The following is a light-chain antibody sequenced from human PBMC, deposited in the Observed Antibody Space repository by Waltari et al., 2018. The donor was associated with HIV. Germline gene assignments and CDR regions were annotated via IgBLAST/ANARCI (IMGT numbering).Light chain of an antibody. Sequence: QSVLTQPASVSGAPGHSITISCTGTASDFGDYNYVSWYQQLPGKAPKLVIYDVTQPPSGISHRFSGSRSGTTASLTISGLQAEDEADYYCSSYARNSPWLFGGGTKLTVL. CDR3: SSYARNSPWL. V-gene: IGLV2-14*03. J-gene: IGLJ2*01. CDR1: ASDFGDYNY. CDR2: DVT.